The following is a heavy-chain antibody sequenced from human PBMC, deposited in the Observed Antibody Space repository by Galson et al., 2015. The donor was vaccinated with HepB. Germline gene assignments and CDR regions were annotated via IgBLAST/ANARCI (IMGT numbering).Heavy chain of an antibody. Sequence: SLRLSCAASGFTFSSYSMNWVRQAPGKGLEWVSYISSSSTIYYADSVKGRFTITSENAKNSLYLQMNSLRAEDNAVYYCARPGYSYGRVPDYWGQGTLVTVSS. V-gene: IGHV3-48*01. CDR2: ISSSSTI. CDR1: GFTFSSYS. D-gene: IGHD5-18*01. CDR3: ARPGYSYGRVPDY. J-gene: IGHJ4*02.